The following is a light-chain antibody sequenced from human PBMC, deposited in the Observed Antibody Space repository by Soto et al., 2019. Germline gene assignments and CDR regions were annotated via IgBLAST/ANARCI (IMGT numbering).Light chain of an antibody. J-gene: IGLJ3*02. CDR1: SSDVGSRNL. V-gene: IGLV2-23*02. Sequence: QSALTQPASVSGSPGQSITISCTGTSSDVGSRNLVSWYQQHPGKAPKLIIYEVTKWPSGVSNRFSGSKSGNTASLTIFGLPAEDESDYYCCSYAGRYTWVFGGGTKVTVL. CDR2: EVT. CDR3: CSYAGRYTWV.